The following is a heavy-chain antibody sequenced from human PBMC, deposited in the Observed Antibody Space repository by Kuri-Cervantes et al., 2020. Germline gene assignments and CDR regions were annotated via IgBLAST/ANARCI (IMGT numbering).Heavy chain of an antibody. Sequence: SETLSLTCTVSGDSINSYYWNWIRQPPGKGLEWIGYISYSGTTNYNPSLKSRVTISVDTSKNQFSLKLSSVTAADTAVYYCARGRRDRVYFFFQHWGQGTLVTVSS. CDR2: ISYSGTT. V-gene: IGHV4-59*12. CDR1: GDSINSYY. CDR3: ARGRRDRVYFFFQH. J-gene: IGHJ1*01. D-gene: IGHD5-24*01.